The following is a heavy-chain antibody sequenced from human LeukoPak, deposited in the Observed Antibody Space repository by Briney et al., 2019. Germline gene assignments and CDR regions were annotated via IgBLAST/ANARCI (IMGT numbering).Heavy chain of an antibody. CDR1: GGSIISSSFY. CDR3: ARDHACSNGVCSYFDY. CDR2: IYYSGTT. Sequence: PSETLSLTCTVSGGSIISSSFYWGWIRQPPGKGLELIGSIYYSGTTYHNPSLKSRVTISVDTSKNQFSLKLSSVTAADTAVYYCARDHACSNGVCSYFDYWGQGSLLTVSP. J-gene: IGHJ4*02. V-gene: IGHV4-39*07. D-gene: IGHD2-8*01.